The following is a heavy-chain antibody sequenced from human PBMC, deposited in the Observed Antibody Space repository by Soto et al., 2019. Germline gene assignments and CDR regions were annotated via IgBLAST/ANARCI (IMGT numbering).Heavy chain of an antibody. CDR3: AHRATLTIFGLIIDNGIWFDP. Sequence: QINLIESGPPLVKPTQTLTLTCTFSGFSLSTSGAAVGWVRQPPGRALAWLALIYWDGDKRYNASLGNRLTITKDTSMTHVVLTLTNVDPADTATYYCAHRATLTIFGLIIDNGIWFDPWGQGTRVIVSS. CDR1: GFSLSTSGAA. V-gene: IGHV2-5*02. CDR2: IYWDGDK. J-gene: IGHJ5*02. D-gene: IGHD3-3*01.